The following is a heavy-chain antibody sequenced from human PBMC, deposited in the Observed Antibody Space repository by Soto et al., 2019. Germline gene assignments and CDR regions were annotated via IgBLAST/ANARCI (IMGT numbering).Heavy chain of an antibody. J-gene: IGHJ1*01. CDR3: VKDESINWYSGHFRH. Sequence: EVQLVESGGGLVQPGRSLRLSCAASGFTFDDYAMHWVLQVPGKGLEWVSGINWNSGSIGYADSVKGRFAISRDNAKNSLHLQMNSLRAEDTAFYYGVKDESINWYSGHFRHWGQGTLVTVSS. V-gene: IGHV3-9*01. CDR2: INWNSGSI. D-gene: IGHD6-13*01. CDR1: GFTFDDYA.